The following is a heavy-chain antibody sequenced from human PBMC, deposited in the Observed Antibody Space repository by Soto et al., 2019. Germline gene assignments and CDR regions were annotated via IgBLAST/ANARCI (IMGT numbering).Heavy chain of an antibody. Sequence: VQLLESGGDLVQPGGSLRLSCAASTFTFSTYAMSWVRQAPGRGLEWVSSISGSGASTYYADSVKGRFTISRDNSKSIVFLQMTSLRAEDTAIYDCAIWVAATPTWFDPWGQGTLVTVSS. J-gene: IGHJ5*02. CDR1: TFTFSTYA. CDR3: AIWVAATPTWFDP. D-gene: IGHD2-15*01. CDR2: ISGSGAST. V-gene: IGHV3-23*01.